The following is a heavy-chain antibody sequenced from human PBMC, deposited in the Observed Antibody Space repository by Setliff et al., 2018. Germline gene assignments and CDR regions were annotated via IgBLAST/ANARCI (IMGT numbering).Heavy chain of an antibody. D-gene: IGHD3-16*02. Sequence: ASETLSLTCAVYGGSFSGYYWSWIRQPPGKGLEWIGEINHSGSTNYNPSLKSRVTISVDTSKNQFSLKLSSVTAADTAVYYCARGGLNEGWGSYRFEGYYYYGMDVWGQGTTVTVS. CDR1: GGSFSGYY. V-gene: IGHV4-34*01. CDR3: ARGGLNEGWGSYRFEGYYYYGMDV. CDR2: INHSGST. J-gene: IGHJ6*02.